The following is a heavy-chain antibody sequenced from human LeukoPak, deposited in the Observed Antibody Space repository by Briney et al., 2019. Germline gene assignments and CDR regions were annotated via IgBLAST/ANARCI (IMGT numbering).Heavy chain of an antibody. V-gene: IGHV3-74*01. J-gene: IGHJ4*02. CDR2: INRDGSII. CDR1: GFTFSSYS. CDR3: ARNGLGEWELLHV. Sequence: GGSLRLSCAASGFTFSSYSMNWVRQAPGKGLEWVSRINRDGSIISYADSVRGRFTISRDNAKNTLYLQMNGLRAEDTAVYYCARNGLGEWELLHVWGQGTLVTVSS. D-gene: IGHD1-26*01.